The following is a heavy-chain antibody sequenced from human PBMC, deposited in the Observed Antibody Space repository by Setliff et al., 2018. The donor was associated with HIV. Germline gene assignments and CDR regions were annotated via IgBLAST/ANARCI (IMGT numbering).Heavy chain of an antibody. V-gene: IGHV4-34*12. CDR1: GGSFSGYY. Sequence: PSETLSLTCAVYGGSFSGYYWSWIRQPPGKGLEWIGEIIHSGSTYYNPSLKSRVTVSADTSKNQFSLRLNSVTAADTAVYYCAREERGWSSRGAFDVWGLGTMVTVAS. D-gene: IGHD6-19*01. CDR3: AREERGWSSRGAFDV. J-gene: IGHJ3*01. CDR2: IIHSGST.